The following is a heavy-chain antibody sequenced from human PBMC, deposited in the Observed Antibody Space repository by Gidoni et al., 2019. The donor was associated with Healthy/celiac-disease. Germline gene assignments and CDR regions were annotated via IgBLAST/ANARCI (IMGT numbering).Heavy chain of an antibody. CDR3: ARFTWGVTALFLDY. CDR2: IYYSGST. CDR1: GGSISSYY. Sequence: HVQLQESAPGLVKTSETLSFTCTVPGGSISSYYWCWIRQPPGKGLEWIGFIYYSGSTKYNPSLKSLVTISVDTSKNQFSLKLSSVTAADTAVYYCARFTWGVTALFLDYWGQGTLVTVSS. D-gene: IGHD2-21*02. J-gene: IGHJ4*02. V-gene: IGHV4-59*01.